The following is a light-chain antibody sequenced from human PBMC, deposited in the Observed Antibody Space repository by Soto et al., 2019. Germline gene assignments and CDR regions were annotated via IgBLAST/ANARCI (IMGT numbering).Light chain of an antibody. Sequence: QSALTQPRSVSGSPGQSVTISCTGTSSDVGDYNYLSWYQQHPGKAPKVMIYDVSKRPSGVPDRFSGSKSGNTASLTISGLQAEDEAEYYCCAYAGRYTYVFGTGTKLTVL. V-gene: IGLV2-11*01. CDR1: SSDVGDYNY. CDR3: CAYAGRYTYV. CDR2: DVS. J-gene: IGLJ1*01.